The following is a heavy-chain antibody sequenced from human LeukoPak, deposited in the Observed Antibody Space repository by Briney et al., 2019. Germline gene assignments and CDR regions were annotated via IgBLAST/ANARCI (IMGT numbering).Heavy chain of an antibody. Sequence: SETLSLTCTVSGGSVSDYYWSWIRQSPGKGLEWIGYIYYTGSSSYNPSLRSRVTISADTSKNQFSLKLSSVTAADTALYYCATQNDFYCSGGSCYVLDPDAFDIWGQGTMVTVSS. CDR1: GGSVSDYY. CDR3: ATQNDFYCSGGSCYVLDPDAFDI. J-gene: IGHJ3*02. V-gene: IGHV4-59*02. CDR2: IYYTGSS. D-gene: IGHD2-15*01.